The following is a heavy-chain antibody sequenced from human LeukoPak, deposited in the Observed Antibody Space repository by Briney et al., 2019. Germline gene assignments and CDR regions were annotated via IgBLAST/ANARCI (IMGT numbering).Heavy chain of an antibody. CDR1: GGSFSGFH. J-gene: IGHJ4*02. V-gene: IGHV4-34*01. CDR2: INHSGST. Sequence: PSETLSLTCAVYGGSFSGFHWTWIRQPPGKGLEWIGEINHSGSTNYNPSLRSRVTISVDTSKNQFSLKLFSVTAADTAVYYCARGRDDYNFAYWGQGTLVTASS. D-gene: IGHD5-24*01. CDR3: ARGRDDYNFAY.